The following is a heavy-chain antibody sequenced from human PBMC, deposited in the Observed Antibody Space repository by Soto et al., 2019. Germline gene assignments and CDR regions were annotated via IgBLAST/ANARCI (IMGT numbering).Heavy chain of an antibody. CDR3: ARRGGSSPFDY. CDR2: IYYSGST. V-gene: IGHV4-39*01. D-gene: IGHD1-26*01. Sequence: QKQLQESGPGLVKPSETLSLTCTVSGGSISSSSYYWGWIRQSPGKGLEWIGNIYYSGSTYYNPSLKNRVTISVDTPKNQFSLKLSSVTAADTAVYYCARRGGSSPFDYWGQGTLVTVSS. CDR1: GGSISSSSYY. J-gene: IGHJ4*02.